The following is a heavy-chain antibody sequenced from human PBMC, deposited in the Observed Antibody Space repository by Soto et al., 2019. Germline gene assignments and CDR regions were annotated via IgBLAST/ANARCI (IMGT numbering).Heavy chain of an antibody. D-gene: IGHD3-10*01. CDR2: IYYSGST. Sequence: SETLSLTCTVSGGSISSGGYYWSWIRQHPGKGLEWIGYIYYSGSTYYNPSLKSRVTISVDTSKNQFSLKLSSVTAADTAVYYCXSGGGSGSYHNPHYFDYWGQGTLVTVSS. V-gene: IGHV4-31*03. CDR1: GGSISSGGYY. CDR3: XSGGGSGSYHNPHYFDY. J-gene: IGHJ4*02.